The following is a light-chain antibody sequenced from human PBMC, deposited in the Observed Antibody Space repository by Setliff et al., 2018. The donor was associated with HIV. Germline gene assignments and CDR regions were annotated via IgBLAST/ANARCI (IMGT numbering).Light chain of an antibody. Sequence: QSALTQPASVSGSPGLSITISCSGTSSDVGSYNFVSWYQQHPGKAPQLIIYDVSQRPSGVSSRFSGSKSGNTASLTISGLQAEDEADYYCSSYTSTSAYVFGTGTKVTVL. CDR3: SSYTSTSAYV. J-gene: IGLJ1*01. V-gene: IGLV2-14*03. CDR1: SSDVGSYNF. CDR2: DVS.